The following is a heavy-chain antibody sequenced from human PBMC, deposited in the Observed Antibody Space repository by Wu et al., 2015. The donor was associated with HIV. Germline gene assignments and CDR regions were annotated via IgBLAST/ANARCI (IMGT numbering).Heavy chain of an antibody. D-gene: IGHD1-7*01. J-gene: IGHJ6*03. CDR2: IIPIFGTA. Sequence: QVQLVQSGAEVKKPGSSVKVSCKASGGTFSSYAISWVRQAPGQGLEWMGGIIPIFGTANYAQKFQGRVTITADESTSTAYMELSSLRSEDTAVYYCARGGTGTTIYYYYYMDVWGKGTTVTVSS. V-gene: IGHV1-69*12. CDR3: ARGGTGTTIYYYYYMDV. CDR1: GGTFSSYA.